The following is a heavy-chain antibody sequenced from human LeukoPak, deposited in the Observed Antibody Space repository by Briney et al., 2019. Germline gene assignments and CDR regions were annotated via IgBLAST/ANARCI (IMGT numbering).Heavy chain of an antibody. CDR1: GGSFSRFA. J-gene: IGHJ4*02. D-gene: IGHD3-22*01. V-gene: IGHV1-69*13. CDR2: IIPIFGTA. Sequence: SVKVSCKASGGSFSRFAISWVRQAPGQGLEWMGGIIPIFGTANYAQKFQGRVTITADESTSTAYLELSSLRSEDTAVYYCARDATIYDSRSYYYLWWGQGTLVTVSS. CDR3: ARDATIYDSRSYYYLW.